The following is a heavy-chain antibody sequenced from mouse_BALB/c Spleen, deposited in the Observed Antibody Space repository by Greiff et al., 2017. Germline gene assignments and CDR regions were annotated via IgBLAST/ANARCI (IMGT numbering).Heavy chain of an antibody. CDR2: ISSGSSTI. V-gene: IGHV5-17*02. Sequence: EVQLVESGGGLVQPGGSRKLSCAASGFTFSSFGMHWVRQAPEKGLEWVAYISSGSSTIYYADTVKGRFTISRDNPKNTLFLQMTSLRSEDTAMYYCARDGGGFAYWGQGTLVTVSA. J-gene: IGHJ3*01. CDR1: GFTFSSFG. D-gene: IGHD2-3*01. CDR3: ARDGGGFAY.